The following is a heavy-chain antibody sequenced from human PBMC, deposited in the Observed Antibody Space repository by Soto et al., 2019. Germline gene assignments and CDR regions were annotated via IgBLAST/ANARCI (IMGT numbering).Heavy chain of an antibody. D-gene: IGHD2-2*02. CDR2: ISAGGST. Sequence: EVQLLDSGGGLVQPGGSLRLSCTASGFTFSDYAMSWVRQPPGKGLEWVSVISAGGSTYYADSVKGRFTVSRANSKNTLYLQMNILRAEDTAVYYCANVPIWCSSTSCYTEGFDYWGQGTLVTVSS. J-gene: IGHJ4*02. V-gene: IGHV3-23*01. CDR3: ANVPIWCSSTSCYTEGFDY. CDR1: GFTFSDYA.